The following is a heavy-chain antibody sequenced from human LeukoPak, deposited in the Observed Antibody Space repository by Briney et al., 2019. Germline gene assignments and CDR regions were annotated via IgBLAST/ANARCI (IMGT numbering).Heavy chain of an antibody. Sequence: SETLSLTCTVSGYSISSGYYWGWIRQPPGKGLEWIGSIYHSGSTYCNPSLKSRVTISVDTSKNQFSLKLSSVTAADTAVYYCALVWDDLLWFGGFDPWGQGTLVTVSS. CDR2: IYHSGST. CDR1: GYSISSGYY. D-gene: IGHD3-10*01. J-gene: IGHJ5*02. CDR3: ALVWDDLLWFGGFDP. V-gene: IGHV4-38-2*02.